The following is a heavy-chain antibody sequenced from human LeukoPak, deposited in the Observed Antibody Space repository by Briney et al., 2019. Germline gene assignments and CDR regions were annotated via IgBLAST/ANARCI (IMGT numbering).Heavy chain of an antibody. Sequence: GASVKVSCKASGYTFTSYAMHWVRQAPGQRLEWMGWINAGNGNTKYSQEFQGRVTITRDTSASTAYMELSRLRSDDTAVYCCGRGFKDGVLWFGELLSFDYWGQGTLVTVSS. V-gene: IGHV1-3*01. CDR3: GRGFKDGVLWFGELLSFDY. CDR1: GYTFTSYA. CDR2: INAGNGNT. D-gene: IGHD3-10*01. J-gene: IGHJ4*02.